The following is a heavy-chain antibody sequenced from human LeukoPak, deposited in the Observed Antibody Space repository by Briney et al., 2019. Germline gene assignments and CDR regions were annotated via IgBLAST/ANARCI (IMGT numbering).Heavy chain of an antibody. Sequence: ASVKVSCKASGYTFTGYYLHWVRQAPGQGLEWMGWINPKTGGINYAQKLQDRVTMTRDTSISTAYMDLSRLRSDDTAVYYCARVQASSFYYDSSGFWGQGTMVTVSS. CDR3: ARVQASSFYYDSSGF. D-gene: IGHD3-22*01. CDR1: GYTFTGYY. CDR2: INPKTGGI. J-gene: IGHJ3*01. V-gene: IGHV1-2*02.